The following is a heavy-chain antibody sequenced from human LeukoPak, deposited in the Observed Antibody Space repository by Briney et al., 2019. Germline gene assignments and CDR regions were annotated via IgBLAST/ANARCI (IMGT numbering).Heavy chain of an antibody. V-gene: IGHV3-74*01. Sequence: GGSLRLSRAASGFTFSSYWMHWVRQAPGKGLVWVSRINSDGSSTSYADSVKGRFTISRDNAKNTLYLQMNSLRAEDTAVYYCARDRGTWNDDGFDYWGQGTLVTVSS. CDR3: ARDRGTWNDDGFDY. D-gene: IGHD1-1*01. J-gene: IGHJ4*02. CDR1: GFTFSSYW. CDR2: INSDGSST.